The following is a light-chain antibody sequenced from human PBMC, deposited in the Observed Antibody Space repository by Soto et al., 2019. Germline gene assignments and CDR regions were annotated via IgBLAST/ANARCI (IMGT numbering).Light chain of an antibody. Sequence: EIVLTQSPATLSLSPGERATLSCRARQSVSSYLAWYQQKPGQAPRLLIYDASNRATGIPARFSGGGSGTDCTLAISSLEPEDSAVYYCQQPGTFGQGTKLEIK. J-gene: IGKJ2*01. CDR1: QSVSSY. CDR3: QQPGT. V-gene: IGKV3-11*01. CDR2: DAS.